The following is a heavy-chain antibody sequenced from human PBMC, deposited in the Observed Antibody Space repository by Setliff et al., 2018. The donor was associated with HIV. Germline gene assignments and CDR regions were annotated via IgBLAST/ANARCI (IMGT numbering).Heavy chain of an antibody. Sequence: SETLSLTCAVYGESFSGYFWSWIRQPPGKGLEWIGEINHSGSTNYNPSLKSRVSISVDTSKNQFSLKLSSVTAADTAVYYCATGITMAPDYWGQGSLVTV. CDR2: INHSGST. CDR3: ATGITMAPDY. CDR1: GESFSGYF. D-gene: IGHD1-20*01. J-gene: IGHJ4*02. V-gene: IGHV4-34*01.